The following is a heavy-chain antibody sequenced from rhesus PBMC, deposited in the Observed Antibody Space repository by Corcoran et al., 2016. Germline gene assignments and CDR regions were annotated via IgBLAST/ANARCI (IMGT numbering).Heavy chain of an antibody. V-gene: IGHV3S42*01. J-gene: IGHJ4*01. CDR3: AKGARSGSWKGYFDY. Sequence: EVQLVESGGGLTKPGGSLRLSCAASGFTFSSYWMNWVRQTPGKGLEWISAINSGGGSTYYADFVKGRFTISRDNSKNTLSLQMNSLRAEDTAVYYCAKGARSGSWKGYFDYWGQGVLVTVSS. CDR2: INSGGGST. CDR1: GFTFSSYW. D-gene: IGHD6-25*01.